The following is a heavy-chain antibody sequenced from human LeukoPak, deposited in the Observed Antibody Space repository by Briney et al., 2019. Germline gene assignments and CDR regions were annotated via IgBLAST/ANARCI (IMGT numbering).Heavy chain of an antibody. V-gene: IGHV1-24*01. CDR2: FGPDDGET. D-gene: IGHD3-9*01. CDR3: STETSRFFDWSLSY. J-gene: IGHJ4*02. Sequence: GASVKVSCKVSGYTLTELSMHWVRQAPGTGLEWMGGFGPDDGETIYAQKFQGRLTMTEDTSTYTAYMELSSLESEDTAMYYCSTETSRFFDWSLSYWGQGTLVTVSS. CDR1: GYTLTELS.